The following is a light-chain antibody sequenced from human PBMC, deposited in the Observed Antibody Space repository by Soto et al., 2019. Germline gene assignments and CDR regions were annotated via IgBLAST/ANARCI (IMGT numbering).Light chain of an antibody. V-gene: IGLV2-14*01. CDR3: SSYTDSTTLVV. J-gene: IGLJ2*01. CDR2: EVN. CDR1: SSDVGGYNY. Sequence: QSALTQPASVSGSPGQSVTISCTGTSSDVGGYNYVSWYQQHPGKAPTLMIYEVNYRPSGVSDRFSGSKSGNTASLTISGRQAEDDADYYCSSYTDSTTLVVFGGGTKLTVL.